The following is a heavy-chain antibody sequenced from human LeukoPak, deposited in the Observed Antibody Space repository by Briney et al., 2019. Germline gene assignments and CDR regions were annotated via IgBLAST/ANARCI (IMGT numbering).Heavy chain of an antibody. J-gene: IGHJ2*01. CDR1: GLNFTDYD. V-gene: IGHV3-33*06. Sequence: GGSERLSCEASGLNFTDYDMDWVRLAPGKGPEWVAVIWDDGSNKYYAEPVQGRFTISRDISKNILYLQMNSLRVDDTAVYYCAKERGGQPWDFDLWGGGTRDPLSS. CDR3: AKERGGQPWDFDL. D-gene: IGHD3-10*01. CDR2: IWDDGSNK.